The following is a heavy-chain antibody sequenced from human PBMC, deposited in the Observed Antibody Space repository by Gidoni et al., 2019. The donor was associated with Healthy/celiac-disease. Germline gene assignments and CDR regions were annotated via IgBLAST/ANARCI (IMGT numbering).Heavy chain of an antibody. CDR1: GFTFSSYE. V-gene: IGHV3-48*03. J-gene: IGHJ4*02. D-gene: IGHD5-12*01. CDR3: ARDSGYDSYFDY. Sequence: VQLVGSGGGWVRPGGSLRLSWSASGFTFSSYEMNWVRQAPGKGLEWVSYISSSGSTIYYADSVKGRFTISRDNAKNSLYLQMNSLRAEDTAVYYCARDSGYDSYFDYWGQGTLVTVSS. CDR2: ISSSGSTI.